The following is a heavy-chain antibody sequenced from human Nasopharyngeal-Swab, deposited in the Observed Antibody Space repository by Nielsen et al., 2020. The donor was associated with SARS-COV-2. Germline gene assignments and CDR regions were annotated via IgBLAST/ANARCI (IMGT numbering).Heavy chain of an antibody. CDR3: AKLGGYNFPNCYFDL. D-gene: IGHD5-24*01. V-gene: IGHV3-9*01. CDR2: ISWNSGSI. J-gene: IGHJ2*01. Sequence: SLKISCAASGFTFDDYAMHWVRQAPGKGLEWVSGISWNSGSIGYADSVKGRFTISRDNAKNYLYLQMNSLRAEDTSLYYCAKLGGYNFPNCYFDLWGRGTLVTVSS. CDR1: GFTFDDYA.